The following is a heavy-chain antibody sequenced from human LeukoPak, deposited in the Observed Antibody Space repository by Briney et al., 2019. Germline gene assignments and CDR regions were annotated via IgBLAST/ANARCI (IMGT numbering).Heavy chain of an antibody. D-gene: IGHD3-22*01. CDR1: GGSFSGYY. J-gene: IGHJ4*02. Sequence: SETLSLTCAVYGGSFSGYYWSWIRQPPGKGLEWIGEINHSGSTNYNPSLKSRVTISVDTSKNQFSLKLSSVTAADTAVYYCASRYYDSSGFKLNWGQGTLVTVSS. CDR2: INHSGST. CDR3: ASRYYDSSGFKLN. V-gene: IGHV4-34*01.